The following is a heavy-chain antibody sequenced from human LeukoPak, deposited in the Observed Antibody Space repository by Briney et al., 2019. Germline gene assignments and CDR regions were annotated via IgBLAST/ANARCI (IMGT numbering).Heavy chain of an antibody. V-gene: IGHV3-7*03. D-gene: IGHD3-16*01. CDR2: INHNGNVN. CDR1: GFTFNTYS. J-gene: IGHJ6*02. Sequence: PGGSLRLSCAASGFTFNTYSMNWVRQAPGKGLEWVASINHNGNVNYYADSVKGRFTISRDNAKNSLYLQMSNLRAEDTAAYFCARGGGLDVWGQGATVTVSS. CDR3: ARGGGLDV.